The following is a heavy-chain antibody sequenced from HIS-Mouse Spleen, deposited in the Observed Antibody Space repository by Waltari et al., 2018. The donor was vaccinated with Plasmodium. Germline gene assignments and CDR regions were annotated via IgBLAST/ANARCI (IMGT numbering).Heavy chain of an antibody. D-gene: IGHD6-19*01. CDR3: AKDHPGGQYSSGWYLLQH. Sequence: GKGLEWVAVISYDGSNKYYADSVKGRFTISRDNSKNTLYLQMNSLRAEDTAVYYCAKDHPGGQYSSGWYLLQHWGQGTLVTVSS. CDR2: ISYDGSNK. J-gene: IGHJ1*01. V-gene: IGHV3-30*18.